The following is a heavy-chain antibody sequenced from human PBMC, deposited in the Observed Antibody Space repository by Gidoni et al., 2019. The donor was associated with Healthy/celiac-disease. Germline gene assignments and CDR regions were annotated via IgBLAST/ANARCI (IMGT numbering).Heavy chain of an antibody. D-gene: IGHD4-17*01. J-gene: IGHJ6*02. CDR3: ARPYGDDYYYYYGMDV. V-gene: IGHV1-2*02. CDR1: GYTFTGYY. CDR2: INPNSGGT. Sequence: QVQLVQSGAEVKKPGASVKVSCKASGYTFTGYYMHWVRQAPGQGLEWMGWINPNSGGTNYAQKFQGRVTMTRDTSISTAYMELSRLRSDDTAVYYCARPYGDDYYYYYGMDVWGQGTTVTVSS.